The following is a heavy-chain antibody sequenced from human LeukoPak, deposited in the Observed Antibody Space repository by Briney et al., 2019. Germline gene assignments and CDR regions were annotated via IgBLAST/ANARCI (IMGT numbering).Heavy chain of an antibody. Sequence: GRSLRLSCAASGFTFSSYAMHWVRQAPGKGLEWVAVISYDGSNKYYADSVKGRFTISRDNSKNTLYPQMNSLRSEVTAVYYCATIWFGELVRFDPWGQGTLVTVSS. CDR2: ISYDGSNK. CDR1: GFTFSSYA. J-gene: IGHJ5*02. D-gene: IGHD3-10*01. CDR3: ATIWFGELVRFDP. V-gene: IGHV3-30-3*01.